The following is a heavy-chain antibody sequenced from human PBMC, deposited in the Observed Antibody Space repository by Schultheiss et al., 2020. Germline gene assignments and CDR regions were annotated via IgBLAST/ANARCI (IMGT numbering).Heavy chain of an antibody. V-gene: IGHV5-51*01. D-gene: IGHD5-24*01. CDR2: IYPADSDT. CDR3: AKLRGYQMASPFDS. CDR1: GYSFTNFW. J-gene: IGHJ4*02. Sequence: GGSLRLSCKGSGYSFTNFWIGWVRQMPGKGLEWVGIIYPADSDTRYSPSFQGQVTISADMSTSTAYLHWSGLKASDTAMYYCAKLRGYQMASPFDSWGQGTLVTVSS.